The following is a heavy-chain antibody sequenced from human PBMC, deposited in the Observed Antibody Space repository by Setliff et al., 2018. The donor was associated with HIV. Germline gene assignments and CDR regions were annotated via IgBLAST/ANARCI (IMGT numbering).Heavy chain of an antibody. CDR2: IYTSGST. V-gene: IGHV4-61*09. Sequence: SETLSLTCTVSGGSISSGSYYWSWIRQPAGKGLEWIGHIYTSGSTNYNPSLKSRVTISVDTSKNQFSLKLNSVTVADTAVYYCARDPAVASREVAFDIWGQGTMVTVSS. J-gene: IGHJ3*02. D-gene: IGHD2-21*01. CDR1: GGSISSGSYY. CDR3: ARDPAVASREVAFDI.